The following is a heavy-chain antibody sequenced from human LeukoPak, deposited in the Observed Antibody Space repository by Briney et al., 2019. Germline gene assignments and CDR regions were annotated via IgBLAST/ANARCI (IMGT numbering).Heavy chain of an antibody. Sequence: PGGSLRLSCAASGFTFSSEGMHWVRQAPGMGLEWVAFIRYDGSNKYYADSVNGRFTISRDNSKNTLYLQMNSLRADDTAVYYCAKGGSSYSEMDYWGQGTLVTVSS. CDR3: AKGGSSYSEMDY. V-gene: IGHV3-30*02. J-gene: IGHJ4*02. CDR2: IRYDGSNK. D-gene: IGHD4-11*01. CDR1: GFTFSSEG.